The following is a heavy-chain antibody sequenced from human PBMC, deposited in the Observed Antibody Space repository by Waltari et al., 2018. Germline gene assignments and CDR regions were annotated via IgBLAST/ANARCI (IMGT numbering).Heavy chain of an antibody. J-gene: IGHJ4*02. D-gene: IGHD6-19*01. V-gene: IGHV4-61*02. CDR1: GDSISSAAYY. CDR3: AREDLAVRKTGGFDY. Sequence: QVLLQESGPGLVQASQTLSLTCTVSGDSISSAAYYWSWIRRPAGKEMQWIGRVSSTGGANYDPSRKRRATISVDSSKNEFSLSLTSVTAADTATYYCAREDLAVRKTGGFDYWGQGVMVSVSS. CDR2: VSSTGGA.